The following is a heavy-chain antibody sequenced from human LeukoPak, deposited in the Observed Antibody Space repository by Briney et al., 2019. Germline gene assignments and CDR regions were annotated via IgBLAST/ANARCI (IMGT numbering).Heavy chain of an antibody. Sequence: GGSLRLSCEASEFILSSYAMSWVRQAPGKGLEWVSSISGNGAHPYYADSVRGRFTISRDNSKSTLCLQMNSLRAEDTAVYYCAKQLGYCSDGSCYFPYWGQGTLVTVSS. D-gene: IGHD2-15*01. J-gene: IGHJ4*02. CDR3: AKQLGYCSDGSCYFPY. CDR1: EFILSSYA. V-gene: IGHV3-23*01. CDR2: ISGNGAHP.